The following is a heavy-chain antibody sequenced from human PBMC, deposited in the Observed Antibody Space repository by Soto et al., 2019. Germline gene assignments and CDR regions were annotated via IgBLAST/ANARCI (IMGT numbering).Heavy chain of an antibody. D-gene: IGHD3-10*01. CDR1: GFTFSSYA. CDR3: AREARISITMVRVGARGGMDV. V-gene: IGHV3-30-3*01. J-gene: IGHJ6*02. Sequence: GGSLRLSCAASGFTFSSYAMHWVRQAPGKGLEWVAVISYDGSNKYYADSVKGRFTISRDNSKNTLYLQMNSLRAEDTAVYYCAREARISITMVRVGARGGMDVWGQGTTVTVSS. CDR2: ISYDGSNK.